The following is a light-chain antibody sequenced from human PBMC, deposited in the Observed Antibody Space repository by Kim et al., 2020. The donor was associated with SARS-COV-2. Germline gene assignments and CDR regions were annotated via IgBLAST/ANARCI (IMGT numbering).Light chain of an antibody. V-gene: IGKV3-20*01. CDR1: QSVSSNY. CDR3: QQYDTSPYT. Sequence: ETVLTQSPGTLSLSPGESATLSCRASQSVSSNYLAWYHQRPGQAPRLLIYLASTRATGAPDRFSGSGSGTDFTLTIRRLEPEDSGVFYCQQYDTSPYTFGRGTKVDIK. CDR2: LAS. J-gene: IGKJ2*01.